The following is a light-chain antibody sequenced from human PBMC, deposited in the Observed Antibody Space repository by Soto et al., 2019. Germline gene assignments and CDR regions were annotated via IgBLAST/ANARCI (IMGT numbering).Light chain of an antibody. Sequence: QSALTQPASVSGSPGQSITISCTGTSSDVGDYKYVSWYQQHPGKAPKLMIYEVSNRPSGVSNRFSGSKSGNTASLTISGLQAQHEADYYCLSYTSSNPLFGGGTQLTVL. J-gene: IGLJ2*01. CDR3: LSYTSSNPL. V-gene: IGLV2-14*01. CDR2: EVS. CDR1: SSDVGDYKY.